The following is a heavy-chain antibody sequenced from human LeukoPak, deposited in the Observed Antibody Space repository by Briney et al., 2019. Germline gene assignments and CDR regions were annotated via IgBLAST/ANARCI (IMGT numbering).Heavy chain of an antibody. D-gene: IGHD4-11*01. Sequence: GGSLRLSCTASGFTFSSYTMNWVRQAPGKGLEWISSITSNSKYIFYADSLKGRFTISRDNAKNSLYLQMNSLRAEDTAVYYCAYTVTTGYWGQGTLVTVSS. CDR3: AYTVTTGY. J-gene: IGHJ4*02. V-gene: IGHV3-21*01. CDR1: GFTFSSYT. CDR2: ITSNSKYI.